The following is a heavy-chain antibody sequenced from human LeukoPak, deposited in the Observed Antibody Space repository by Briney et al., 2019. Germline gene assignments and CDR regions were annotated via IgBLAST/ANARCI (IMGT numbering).Heavy chain of an antibody. V-gene: IGHV4-39*01. D-gene: IGHD3-3*01. CDR2: IYYSGST. CDR3: ARQDTVFGVVISVFFAY. CDR1: GGSISSSSYY. Sequence: PSETLSLTCTVSGGSISSSSYYWGWIRQPPGKGLEWIGSIYYSGSTYYNPSLKSRVTISVDTSKNQFSLKLSSVTAADTAVYYCARQDTVFGVVISVFFAYWGQGTLVTVSS. J-gene: IGHJ4*02.